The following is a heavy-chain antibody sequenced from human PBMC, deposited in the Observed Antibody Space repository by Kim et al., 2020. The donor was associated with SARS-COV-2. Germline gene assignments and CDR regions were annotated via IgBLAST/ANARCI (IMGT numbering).Heavy chain of an antibody. CDR1: GGTFSSYA. CDR2: IIPILGIA. V-gene: IGHV1-69*04. CDR3: ARGAAGAVTGLVLDY. D-gene: IGHD4-17*01. Sequence: SVKVSCKASGGTFSSYAISWVRQAPGQGLEWMGRIIPILGIANYAQKFQGRVTITADKSTSTAYMELSSLRSEDTAVYYCARGAAGAVTGLVLDYWGQGTLVTVSS. J-gene: IGHJ4*02.